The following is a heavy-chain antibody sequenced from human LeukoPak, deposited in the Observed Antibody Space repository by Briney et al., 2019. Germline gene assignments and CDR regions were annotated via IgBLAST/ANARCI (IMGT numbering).Heavy chain of an antibody. D-gene: IGHD3-10*01. CDR2: ISSSSSYI. J-gene: IGHJ4*02. V-gene: IGHV3-21*01. CDR3: ARDHMVRGVTPPFY. Sequence: PGGSLRLSCAASGFTFRSYSMNWVRQAPGKGLEWVSSISSSSSYIYYADSVKGRFTISRDNAKNSLYLQMNSLRAEDTAVYYCARDHMVRGVTPPFYWGQGTLVTVSS. CDR1: GFTFRSYS.